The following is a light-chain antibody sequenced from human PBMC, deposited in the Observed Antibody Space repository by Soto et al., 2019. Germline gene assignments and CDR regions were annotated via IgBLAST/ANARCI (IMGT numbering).Light chain of an antibody. CDR3: HQYNSWT. J-gene: IGKJ1*01. CDR1: QSISYW. CDR2: DAS. V-gene: IGKV1-5*01. Sequence: DIHMTQSPSSLSASVGDRVTITCRASQSISYWLAWYQQKPGKAPKLLIYDASSLGSGVPSRFSGSGSGTEFTLTISSLQPDDFATYYCHQYNSWTFGQGTKVDIK.